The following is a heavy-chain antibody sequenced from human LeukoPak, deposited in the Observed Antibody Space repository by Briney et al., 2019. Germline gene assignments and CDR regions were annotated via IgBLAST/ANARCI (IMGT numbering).Heavy chain of an antibody. CDR2: IYYSGST. CDR3: ARRCSGPTCYTDAYDI. CDR1: GGSISSYY. D-gene: IGHD2-2*02. J-gene: IGHJ3*02. Sequence: PSETLSLTCTVSGGSISSYYWTWIRQPPGKGLQWIGYIYYSGSTEYNPSLKSRVTISIDPSNKQFSLNLSSVTAAGTAVYYCARRCSGPTCYTDAYDIWGQGTMVTVSS. V-gene: IGHV4-59*08.